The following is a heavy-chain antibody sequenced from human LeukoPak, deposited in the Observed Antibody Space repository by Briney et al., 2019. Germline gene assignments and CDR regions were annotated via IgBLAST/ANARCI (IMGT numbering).Heavy chain of an antibody. CDR3: ARVTRGGYDGYFDY. V-gene: IGHV3-21*01. CDR2: ISSSSSYI. J-gene: IGHJ4*02. Sequence: GGSLRLSCAASGFTFSSYSMNWVRQAPGKGLEWVSSISSSSSYIYYADSLKGRFTISRDNAKKSLYLQINSLRAEDTAVYYCARVTRGGYDGYFDYWGQGTLVTVSS. D-gene: IGHD5-12*01. CDR1: GFTFSSYS.